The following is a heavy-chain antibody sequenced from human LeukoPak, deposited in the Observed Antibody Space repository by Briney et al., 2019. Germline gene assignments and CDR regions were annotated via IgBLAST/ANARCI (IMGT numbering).Heavy chain of an antibody. CDR1: GGSISSYY. CDR2: MFHSGST. CDR3: ARGRRQLVRSWGY. D-gene: IGHD6-13*01. V-gene: IGHV4-59*12. J-gene: IGHJ4*02. Sequence: SETLSLTCTVSGGSISSYYWSWIRQPPGKGLEWIGYMFHSGSTNYNPSLKSRVTISVDTSKNLFSLKLSPVTAADTAVYYCARGRRQLVRSWGYWGQGTLVTVSS.